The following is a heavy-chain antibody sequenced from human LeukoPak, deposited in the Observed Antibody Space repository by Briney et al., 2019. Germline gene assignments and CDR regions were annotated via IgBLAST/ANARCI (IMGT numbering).Heavy chain of an antibody. CDR3: TTDLDIMITFGGVIPFDY. CDR2: IKSKTDGGTT. J-gene: IGHJ4*02. Sequence: PGGSLRLSCAASGFTFSNAWMSWVRQAPGKGLEWVGRIKSKTDGGTTDYAAPVKGRFTISRDDSKNTLYLQMNSLKTEDTAVYYCTTDLDIMITFGGVIPFDYWGQGTLVTVSS. CDR1: GFTFSNAW. V-gene: IGHV3-15*01. D-gene: IGHD3-16*02.